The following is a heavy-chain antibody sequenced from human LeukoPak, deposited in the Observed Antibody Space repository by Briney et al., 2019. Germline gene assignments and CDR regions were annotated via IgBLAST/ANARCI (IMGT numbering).Heavy chain of an antibody. D-gene: IGHD5-24*01. CDR1: GGPISSYY. V-gene: IGHV4-59*01. J-gene: IGHJ2*01. Sequence: SETLSLTCTVSGGPISSYYWSWIRQPPGKGLEWIGYIYYSGSTNYNPSLKSRVTISVDTSKNQFSLKLSSVTAADTAVYYCARVRVRRDGYNVLDWYFDLWGRGTLVTVSS. CDR2: IYYSGST. CDR3: ARVRVRRDGYNVLDWYFDL.